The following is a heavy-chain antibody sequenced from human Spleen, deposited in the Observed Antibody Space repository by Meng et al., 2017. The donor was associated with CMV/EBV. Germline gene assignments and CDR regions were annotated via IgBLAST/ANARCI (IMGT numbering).Heavy chain of an antibody. CDR1: GFTFNIYA. D-gene: IGHD3-3*01. CDR3: ASSPGGFLEEGAFDF. J-gene: IGHJ3*01. Sequence: SLKISCAASGFTFNIYAMHWVRQAPGKGLEWVSGISWNSSSIAYADSVQGRFTISRDNAKTSLYLQMNSLRPEDTALYYCASSPGGFLEEGAFDFWGQGTMVTVSS. V-gene: IGHV3-9*01. CDR2: ISWNSSSI.